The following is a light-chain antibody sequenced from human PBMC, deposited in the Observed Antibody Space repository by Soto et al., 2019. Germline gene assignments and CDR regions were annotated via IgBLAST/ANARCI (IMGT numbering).Light chain of an antibody. J-gene: IGKJ1*01. CDR1: QSISSC. CDR2: KAS. CDR3: QQYNSYSKT. V-gene: IGKV1-5*03. Sequence: DIQMTQSPSTLSASVGDRVTITCRASQSISSCLAWYQQKPEKSPKLLIYKASSLESGVPSRFSGSGSGTEFTLTIRSLQPDDFGTYYCQQYNSYSKTFGQGTKVEIK.